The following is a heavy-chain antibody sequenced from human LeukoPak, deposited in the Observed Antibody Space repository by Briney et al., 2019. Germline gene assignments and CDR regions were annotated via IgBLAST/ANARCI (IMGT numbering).Heavy chain of an antibody. D-gene: IGHD6-19*01. V-gene: IGHV4-34*01. Sequence: SETLSLTCAVYGGSFSGYYWSWIRQPPGKGLEWIGELIHIGSTNYNPSLKSRVTISVDTSKNQFSLKLSSVTAADTAVYYCARGGYSSGWYQNRNWFDPWGQGTLVTVSS. CDR2: LIHIGST. CDR3: ARGGYSSGWYQNRNWFDP. CDR1: GGSFSGYY. J-gene: IGHJ5*02.